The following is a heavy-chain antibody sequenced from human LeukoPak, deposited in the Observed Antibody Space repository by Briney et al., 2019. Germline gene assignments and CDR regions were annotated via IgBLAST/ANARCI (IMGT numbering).Heavy chain of an antibody. CDR1: AYSISSGYY. CDR2: IYHSGST. D-gene: IGHD2-21*02. CDR3: ARVKGVVTAILDY. Sequence: SETLSLTCTVSAYSISSGYYWGWIRQPPGKGLEWIGSIYHSGSTYYNPSLKSRVTISVDTSKNQFSLKLSSVTAADTAVYYCARVKGVVTAILDYWGQGTLVTVSS. V-gene: IGHV4-38-2*02. J-gene: IGHJ4*02.